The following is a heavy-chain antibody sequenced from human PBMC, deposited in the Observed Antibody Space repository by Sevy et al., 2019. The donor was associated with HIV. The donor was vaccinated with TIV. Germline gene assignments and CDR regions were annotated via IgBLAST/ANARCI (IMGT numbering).Heavy chain of an antibody. J-gene: IGHJ3*02. CDR3: AKGITMMLLVLDAIDI. Sequence: GGSLRLSCAASGFTFSSFAITWVRQAPGKGLECVSGISGSGDNTYYADSVKGRFTISRDNSKNTLYLQMNGLRAEDTAVYYCAKGITMMLLVLDAIDIWGQGTMVTVSS. CDR1: GFTFSSFA. D-gene: IGHD3-22*01. V-gene: IGHV3-23*01. CDR2: ISGSGDNT.